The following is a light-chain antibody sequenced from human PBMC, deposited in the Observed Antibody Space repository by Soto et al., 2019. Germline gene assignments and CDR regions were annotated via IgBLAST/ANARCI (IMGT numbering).Light chain of an antibody. J-gene: IGKJ2*01. V-gene: IGKV4-1*01. CDR3: HQYSTAPPYT. CDR1: QSVLHSSNKKNY. CDR2: WAS. Sequence: DIVMTQSPDSLAVSLGERATINCKSRQSVLHSSNKKNYLAWYQQKPGQPPKLLIYWASTRESGVPDRFSGTGYETDFPLTISSLKAADVSVSYCHQYSTAPPYTFGLGNKLEIK.